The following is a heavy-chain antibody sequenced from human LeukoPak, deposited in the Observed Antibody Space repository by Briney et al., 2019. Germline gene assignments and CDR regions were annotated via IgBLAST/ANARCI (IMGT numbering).Heavy chain of an antibody. Sequence: PGGSLRLSCAASGFTFSSYGMHWVRQAPGKGLEWVAFIRYDGSNKYYADSVKGRFTISRDNSKNTLYLQMNSLRAEDTAVYYCAKESLMDIVVVPAARSPFGYWGQGTLVTVSS. CDR1: GFTFSSYG. D-gene: IGHD2-2*03. J-gene: IGHJ4*02. CDR2: IRYDGSNK. V-gene: IGHV3-30*02. CDR3: AKESLMDIVVVPAARSPFGY.